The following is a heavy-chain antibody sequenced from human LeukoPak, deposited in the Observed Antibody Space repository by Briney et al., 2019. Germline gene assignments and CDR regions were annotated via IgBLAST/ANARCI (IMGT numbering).Heavy chain of an antibody. CDR3: ARLNGGN. V-gene: IGHV4-59*08. CDR2: IDYSVIT. CDR1: VDSISIYY. D-gene: IGHD4-23*01. Sequence: SETLSLTCTVSVDSISIYYWSCIRHPPGEGREWIGHIDYSVITAYNTPLNGRVAVPLAQSKKRTSFKMKSTAAADTAGLYRARLNGGNWGPGILVTVSS. J-gene: IGHJ4*02.